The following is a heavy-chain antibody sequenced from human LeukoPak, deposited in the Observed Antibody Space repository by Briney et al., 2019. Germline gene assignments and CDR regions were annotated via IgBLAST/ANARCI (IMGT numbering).Heavy chain of an antibody. V-gene: IGHV3-7*03. Sequence: GGSLRLSCAASGLTFSSYWMSWVRQAPGKGLEWVANIKQDGSEKYYVDSVKGRFTISRDYAKNSLYLQMNSLRAEDTAVYYCAYGGNSVDYWGQGTLVTVSS. CDR1: GLTFSSYW. CDR2: IKQDGSEK. CDR3: AYGGNSVDY. D-gene: IGHD4-23*01. J-gene: IGHJ4*02.